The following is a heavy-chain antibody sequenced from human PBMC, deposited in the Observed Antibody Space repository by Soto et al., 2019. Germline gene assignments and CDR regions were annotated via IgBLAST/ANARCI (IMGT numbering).Heavy chain of an antibody. D-gene: IGHD3-3*01. V-gene: IGHV3-30*03. J-gene: IGHJ6*02. Sequence: PVGSLRLSCAASGFTFSSYGMHWVRQAPGKGLEWVAVISYDGSNKYYADSVKGRFTISRDNSKNTLYLQMNSLRAEDTAVYYCWFSAYYDFWSGYYGPSGMDAWGQGTTVTVSS. CDR1: GFTFSSYG. CDR3: WFSAYYDFWSGYYGPSGMDA. CDR2: ISYDGSNK.